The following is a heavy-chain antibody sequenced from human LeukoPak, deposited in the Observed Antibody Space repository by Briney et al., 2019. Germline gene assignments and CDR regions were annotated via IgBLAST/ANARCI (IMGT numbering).Heavy chain of an antibody. Sequence: SGGSLRLSCAASGFTFSDYYMSWVRQAPGKGLEWVSVIYSGGSTYYADSVKGRFTISRDNSKNTLYLQMNSLRAEDTAVYYCARDPSSGWYYFDYWGQGTLVTVSS. J-gene: IGHJ4*02. CDR3: ARDPSSGWYYFDY. D-gene: IGHD6-19*01. V-gene: IGHV3-53*01. CDR1: GFTFSDYY. CDR2: IYSGGST.